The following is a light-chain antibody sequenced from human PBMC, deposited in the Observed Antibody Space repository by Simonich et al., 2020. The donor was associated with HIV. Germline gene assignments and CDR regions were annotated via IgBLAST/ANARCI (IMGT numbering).Light chain of an antibody. CDR1: ALPKQY. V-gene: IGLV3-25*03. CDR3: QSADSSGTWV. CDR2: KDS. J-gene: IGLJ3*02. Sequence: SYELTQPPSVSVSPGQTARITCSGDALPKQYAYWYQQKPGQAPVLGLYKDSERPSGIPERFSGSSSGKTVTLTISGVQAEDEADYYCQSADSSGTWVFGGGTKLTVL.